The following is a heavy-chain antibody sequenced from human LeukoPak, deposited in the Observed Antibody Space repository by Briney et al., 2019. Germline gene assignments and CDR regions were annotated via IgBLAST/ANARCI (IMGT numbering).Heavy chain of an antibody. J-gene: IGHJ3*02. D-gene: IGHD6-6*01. Sequence: GRSLRLSCAASGFSFTNYSVHWVRQAPGKGLAWVALISDDGSNKYYADSVKGRFTISRDNAKNTLYLQMSSLRSEDTAVYYCARTYGSSADAFDIWGQGTMVTVSS. CDR1: GFSFTNYS. CDR3: ARTYGSSADAFDI. V-gene: IGHV3-30*04. CDR2: ISDDGSNK.